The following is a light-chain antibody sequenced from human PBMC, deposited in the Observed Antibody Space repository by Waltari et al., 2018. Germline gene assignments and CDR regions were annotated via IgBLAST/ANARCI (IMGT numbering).Light chain of an antibody. J-gene: IGKJ1*01. Sequence: EIVMTQSPATLSVSAGERATLSCRASQSVTSNLAWYQQKLGQAPRLLIYDASTRAPGVPARFSGSGSGTEFTLTISSLQSEDFALYYCQQYNNWPWTFGQGTKVEIK. CDR1: QSVTSN. CDR3: QQYNNWPWT. CDR2: DAS. V-gene: IGKV3-15*01.